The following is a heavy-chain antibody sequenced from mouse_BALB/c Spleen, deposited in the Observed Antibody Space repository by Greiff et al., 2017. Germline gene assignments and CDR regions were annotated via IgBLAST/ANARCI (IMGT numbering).Heavy chain of an antibody. CDR3: ARDRYDDYAMDY. Sequence: QVQLKQSGPELVKPGASVKISCKASGYAFSSSWMNWVKQRPGQGLEWIGRIYPGDGDTNYNGKFKGKATLTADKSSSTAYMQLSSLTSVDSAVYFCARDRYDDYAMDYWGQGTSVTVSS. CDR2: IYPGDGDT. CDR1: GYAFSSSW. J-gene: IGHJ4*01. D-gene: IGHD2-14*01. V-gene: IGHV1-82*01.